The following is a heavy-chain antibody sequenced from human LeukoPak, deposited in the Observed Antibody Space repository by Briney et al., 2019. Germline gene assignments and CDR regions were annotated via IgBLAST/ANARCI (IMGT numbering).Heavy chain of an antibody. CDR3: ARVKPGNSNGWFPKWFDL. CDR2: IYYSGTT. V-gene: IGHV4-39*02. J-gene: IGHJ5*02. Sequence: PSETLSLTCTVSGASISSHSYYWGWIRQPPGKGLEWIGSIYYSGTTFYNPTLKSRVTISVDTSQNHFSLKLTSVAAADTAVYYCARVKPGNSNGWFPKWFDLWGQGSLVTVSS. CDR1: GASISSHSYY. D-gene: IGHD6-19*01.